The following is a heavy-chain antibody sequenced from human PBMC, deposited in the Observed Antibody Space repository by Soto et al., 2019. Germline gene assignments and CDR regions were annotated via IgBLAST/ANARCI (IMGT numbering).Heavy chain of an antibody. CDR3: ARSDCFDP. CDR2: IKSDGRST. J-gene: IGHJ5*02. CDR1: GFTFSGHW. Sequence: EVQLVESGGGLVQPGGSLRLSCAASGFTFSGHWMHWVRQAPGKGLVWVSRIKSDGRSTSYADSVKGRFTVSRDNAKNTLYLQMNSLRAEDTAVYYCARSDCFDPWGQGTLVTVSS. V-gene: IGHV3-74*01.